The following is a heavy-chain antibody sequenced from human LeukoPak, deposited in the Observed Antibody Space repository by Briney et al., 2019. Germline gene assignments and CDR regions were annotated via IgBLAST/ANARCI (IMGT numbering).Heavy chain of an antibody. J-gene: IGHJ4*02. Sequence: SETLSLTCAVYGGSFSGYYWSWIRQPPGKGLEWIGEINHSGSTNYNPSLKSRVTISVDTSKNQFSLKLSSVTAADTAVYYCARGRYYYGSGRQNLFDYWGQGTLVTVSS. D-gene: IGHD3-10*01. CDR3: ARGRYYYGSGRQNLFDY. V-gene: IGHV4-34*01. CDR1: GGSFSGYY. CDR2: INHSGST.